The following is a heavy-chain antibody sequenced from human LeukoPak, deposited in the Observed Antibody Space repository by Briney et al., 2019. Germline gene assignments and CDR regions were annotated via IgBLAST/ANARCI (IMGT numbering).Heavy chain of an antibody. J-gene: IGHJ4*02. V-gene: IGHV4-34*01. CDR1: GGSFSGYY. CDR3: ARGIRRAAYYDFWSGYYTSPHFDY. D-gene: IGHD3-3*01. Sequence: SETLSLTCAVYGGSFSGYYWSWIRQPPGKGLEWIGEINHSGSTNYNPSLKSRVTISVDTSKNQFSLKLSSVTAADTAVYYCARGIRRAAYYDFWSGYYTSPHFDYWGQGTLVTVSS. CDR2: INHSGST.